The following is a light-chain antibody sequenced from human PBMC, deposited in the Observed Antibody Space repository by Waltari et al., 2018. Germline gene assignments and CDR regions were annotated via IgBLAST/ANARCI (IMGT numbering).Light chain of an antibody. CDR3: LSYAATVSFG. J-gene: IGLJ2*01. Sequence: QPALTQPASVSGSPGQSITIHCTGTSTDVGNTNHVCWYQKHQHKVPKPIIYEVSKRPSGVSDRYSGSKSGNTASLTISGLQAEDEADYYCLSYAATVSFGFGGGTKLTVL. CDR2: EVS. CDR1: STDVGNTNH. V-gene: IGLV2-23*02.